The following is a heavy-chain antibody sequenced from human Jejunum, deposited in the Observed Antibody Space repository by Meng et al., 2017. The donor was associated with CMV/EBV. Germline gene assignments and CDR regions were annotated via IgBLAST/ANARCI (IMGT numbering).Heavy chain of an antibody. D-gene: IGHD3-16*01. V-gene: IGHV3-48*03. J-gene: IGHJ6*02. CDR2: ISDSCSTR. CDR3: ARGLYLSSLGWHYYGMDV. Sequence: SSYEMNWIRQAPGTPLEWVSCISDSCSTRDSADSVTGRFLITRDNDKNSLSLQMNSLGAEDTAVDYCARGLYLSSLGWHYYGMDVWGQGTTVTVFS. CDR1: SSYE.